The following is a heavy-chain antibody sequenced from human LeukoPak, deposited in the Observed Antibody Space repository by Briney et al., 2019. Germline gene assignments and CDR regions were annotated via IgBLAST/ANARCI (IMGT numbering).Heavy chain of an antibody. Sequence: GSLRLSCAGSGFTVSSNYMGWVRQAPGKGLEWVSVIYSGGSTYYADSVKGRFTISRDNSKNTLYLQMNSLRAEDTAVYYCAYYDSSGYYFNQHNRDYWGQGTLVTVSS. CDR2: IYSGGST. CDR3: AYYDSSGYYFNQHNRDY. CDR1: GFTVSSNY. V-gene: IGHV3-53*01. D-gene: IGHD3-22*01. J-gene: IGHJ4*02.